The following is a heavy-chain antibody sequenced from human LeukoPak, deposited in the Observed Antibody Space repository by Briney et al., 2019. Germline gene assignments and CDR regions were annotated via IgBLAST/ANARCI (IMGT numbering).Heavy chain of an antibody. D-gene: IGHD4-17*01. CDR3: ARYRSDYGGFDY. CDR1: GFTFSSYG. CDR2: IRYDGSQK. V-gene: IGHV3-33*01. Sequence: GRSLRLSCAVSGFTFSSYGMHWVRQAPGTGLEWVAAIRYDGSQKYYADAVKGRFTSSRDTSQSTLYLQMNILRVDDTAVYYCARYRSDYGGFDYWGQGTLVTVSS. J-gene: IGHJ4*02.